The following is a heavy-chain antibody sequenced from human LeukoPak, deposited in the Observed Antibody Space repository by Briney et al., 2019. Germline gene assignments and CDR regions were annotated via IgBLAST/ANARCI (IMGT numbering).Heavy chain of an antibody. CDR3: AKDQPRTGMLYFDY. CDR1: GFTFSSYA. V-gene: IGHV3-23*01. Sequence: GGSLRLSCTASGFTFSSYAMHWVRQAPGKGLEWVSGISGSGTNTDYIDSVKGRFTVSRDNSKNTLYLQMSSLRAEDTAVYYCAKDQPRTGMLYFDYWGQGTLVTVSS. CDR2: ISGSGTNT. D-gene: IGHD1-1*01. J-gene: IGHJ4*02.